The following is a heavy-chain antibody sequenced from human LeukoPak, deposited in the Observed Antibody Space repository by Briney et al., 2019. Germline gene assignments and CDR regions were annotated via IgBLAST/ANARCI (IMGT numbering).Heavy chain of an antibody. CDR1: GFTVSSNH. CDR3: ARGGSYVRSDY. D-gene: IGHD1-26*01. CDR2: IKQDASEK. J-gene: IGHJ4*02. V-gene: IGHV3-7*04. Sequence: GGSLRLSCAASGFTVSSNHMSWVRQGPGKGLEWVANIKQDASEKYYLDSVKGRFTISRDNANNLLYLQMNSLRAEDTAVYYCARGGSYVRSDYWGQGTLVTVSS.